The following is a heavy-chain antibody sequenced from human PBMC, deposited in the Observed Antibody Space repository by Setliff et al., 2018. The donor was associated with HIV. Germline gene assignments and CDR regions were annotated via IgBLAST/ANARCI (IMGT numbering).Heavy chain of an antibody. V-gene: IGHV3-74*01. Sequence: PGGSLRLSCAASGFTFNNYNMNWVRQAPGKGLEWVSRVNTDGNSKTYADSVKDRFTTSRDNGKNTLFLQMNSLKVEDTGVYYCHSGYDSEEQSYFDYWGQGTLVTVSS. CDR1: GFTFNNYN. D-gene: IGHD5-12*01. CDR2: VNTDGNSK. CDR3: HSGYDSEEQSYFDY. J-gene: IGHJ4*02.